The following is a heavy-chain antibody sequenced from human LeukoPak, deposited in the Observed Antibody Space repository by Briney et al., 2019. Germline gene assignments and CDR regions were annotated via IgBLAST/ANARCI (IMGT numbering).Heavy chain of an antibody. Sequence: ASVKVSCKTSGYTFTRYYMHWVRLAPGQGLEWMGIINPSGGSTSSAQKFQGRVTMTRDMSTSTVYMELSSLRSEDTAVYYCARDLPPEVATNRYDYWGQGTLVTASS. J-gene: IGHJ4*02. V-gene: IGHV1-46*01. CDR3: ARDLPPEVATNRYDY. D-gene: IGHD5-24*01. CDR2: INPSGGST. CDR1: GYTFTRYY.